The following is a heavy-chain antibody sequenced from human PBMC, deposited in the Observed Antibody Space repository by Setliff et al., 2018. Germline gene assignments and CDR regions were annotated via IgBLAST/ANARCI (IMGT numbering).Heavy chain of an antibody. CDR3: AKDRVPDGKWDFDS. J-gene: IGHJ4*02. V-gene: IGHV3-23*01. Sequence: GESLKISCVASGFTFGAYTLTWVRQAPGKGLEFVSGVDQGANTYYGDSVKGRFTISRDNSQNTVYLQMTNLRVEDTAIYYCAKDRVPDGKWDFDSSGPGILVTSPQ. D-gene: IGHD2-8*01. CDR2: VDQGANT. CDR1: GFTFGAYT.